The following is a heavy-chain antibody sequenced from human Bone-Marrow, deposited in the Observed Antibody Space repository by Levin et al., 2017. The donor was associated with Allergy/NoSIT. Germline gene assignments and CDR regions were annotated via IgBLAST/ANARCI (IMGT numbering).Heavy chain of an antibody. CDR1: GGSISNYF. V-gene: IGHV4-4*07. CDR3: AREHKDYDTSGYYYDY. J-gene: IGHJ4*02. CDR2: IYTSGST. Sequence: SPTLSLTCAVSGGSISNYFWAWIRQPAGKGLEWIGRIYTSGSTDYNPSLKSRITMSVDTSRNQFSLKLNSLTAADTAVYYWAREHKDYDTSGYYYDYWGQGTLVAVAS. D-gene: IGHD3-22*01.